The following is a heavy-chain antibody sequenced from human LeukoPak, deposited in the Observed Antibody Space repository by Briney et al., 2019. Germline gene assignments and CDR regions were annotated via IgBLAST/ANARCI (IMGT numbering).Heavy chain of an antibody. CDR2: IYTTGSI. J-gene: IGHJ4*02. Sequence: PSETLSLTCTVSGYSISSGYYWSWIRQPAGKGLEWIGRIYTTGSISYNPSLKSRVTMSVDTSKNQFSLKLSSVTAADTAVYYCARDQNNSGWPDYWGQGTLVTVSS. V-gene: IGHV4-4*07. CDR1: GYSISSGYY. CDR3: ARDQNNSGWPDY. D-gene: IGHD6-19*01.